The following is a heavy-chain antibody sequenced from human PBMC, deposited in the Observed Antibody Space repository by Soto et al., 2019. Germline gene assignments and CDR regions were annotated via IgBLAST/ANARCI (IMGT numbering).Heavy chain of an antibody. CDR1: GGTFSSYA. CDR3: ARAPTYGDYAPSDYYYGMDV. CDR2: IIPIFGTA. V-gene: IGHV1-69*13. Sequence: SVKVSCKASGGTFSSYAISWVRQAPGQGLEWMGGIIPIFGTANYAQKFQGRVTITADESTSTAYMELSSLRSEDTAVYYCARAPTYGDYAPSDYYYGMDVWGQGTTVTVSS. J-gene: IGHJ6*02. D-gene: IGHD4-17*01.